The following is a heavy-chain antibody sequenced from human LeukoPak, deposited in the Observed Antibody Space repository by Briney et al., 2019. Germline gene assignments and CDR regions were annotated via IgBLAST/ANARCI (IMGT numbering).Heavy chain of an antibody. D-gene: IGHD3-16*01. J-gene: IGHJ4*02. CDR3: ARALPYTLDFDY. CDR2: ISSSSSYI. Sequence: GGSLRLSCAASGFTFGSYSMNWVRQAPGKGLEWVSSISSSSSYIYYADSVKGRFTISRDNAKNSLYLQMNSLRAEDTAVYYCARALPYTLDFDYWGQGTLVTVSS. V-gene: IGHV3-21*01. CDR1: GFTFGSYS.